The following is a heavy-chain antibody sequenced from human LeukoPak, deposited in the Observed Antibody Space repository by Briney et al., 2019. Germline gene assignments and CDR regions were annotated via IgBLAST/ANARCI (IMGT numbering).Heavy chain of an antibody. Sequence: SETLSLTCTVSGGSISSSSSYWGWIRQPPGKGLEWIGSIYYSGNTSYSPSLKRRVTISGDTSKNQFSLKLSSVTAADTAVYFCARHGYSYDLVSALDYWGQGTLVTVSS. CDR3: ARHGYSYDLVSALDY. J-gene: IGHJ4*02. CDR1: GGSISSSSSY. V-gene: IGHV4-39*01. D-gene: IGHD5-18*01. CDR2: IYYSGNT.